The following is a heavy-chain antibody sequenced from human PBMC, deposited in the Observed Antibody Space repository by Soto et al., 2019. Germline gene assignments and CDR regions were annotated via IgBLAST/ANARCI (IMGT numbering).Heavy chain of an antibody. V-gene: IGHV3-23*01. D-gene: IGHD6-19*01. CDR2: ISGGGGST. CDR1: GFTFSSYA. J-gene: IGHJ4*02. Sequence: EVQLLESGGGLVQPGGSLRLSCAASGFTFSSYAMSWVRQAPGKGLEWVSVISGGGGSTYYADSVKGRFTIFRDDSENTLYLQMNSLRAEDSAVYFWVKGRGQWLVKWVGEYWGQGNLVTVSS. CDR3: VKGRGQWLVKWVGEY.